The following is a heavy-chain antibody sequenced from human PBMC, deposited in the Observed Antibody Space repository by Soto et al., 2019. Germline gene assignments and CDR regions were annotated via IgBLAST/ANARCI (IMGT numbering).Heavy chain of an antibody. V-gene: IGHV3-30-3*01. J-gene: IGHJ6*02. Sequence: QGQLVESGGGVVQPGRSLRLSCAASGFTFTIYAIPWVRRAPGKGLEWVAVMSYDGSNKYYADSVKGRFTISGDTSENTLHLQMNSLRTEDTAVYYCARSGVAMSYHYFYGMDVWGQGTTVTVSS. CDR1: GFTFTIYA. CDR3: ARSGVAMSYHYFYGMDV. CDR2: MSYDGSNK. D-gene: IGHD2-21*01.